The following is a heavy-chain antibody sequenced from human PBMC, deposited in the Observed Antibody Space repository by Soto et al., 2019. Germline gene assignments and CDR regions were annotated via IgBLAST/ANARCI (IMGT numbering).Heavy chain of an antibody. J-gene: IGHJ5*02. D-gene: IGHD3-10*01. V-gene: IGHV4-34*01. CDR1: GGSFSGYY. Sequence: PSETLSLTCAVYGGSFSGYYWSWIRQPPGKGLEWLGQIDHSGTTNYNPSLESRVTISLDTSKNQFSLNLSSVTAADTAVYYCARKYYPPGTYHEIKRLNWFDPWGQGTLVTVSS. CDR3: ARKYYPPGTYHEIKRLNWFDP. CDR2: IDHSGTT.